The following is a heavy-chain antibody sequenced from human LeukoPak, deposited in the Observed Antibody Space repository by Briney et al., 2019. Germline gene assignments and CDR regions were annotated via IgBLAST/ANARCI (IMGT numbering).Heavy chain of an antibody. J-gene: IGHJ4*02. V-gene: IGHV4-59*01. Sequence: SETLSLTCTISGGSISSYYWSWIRQPPGKGLEWIGYIYYIGSTNYNPSLKSRVTISVDTSKNQFSLKLSSVTAADTAVYYCARGIGYDFWSGYLNYFDYWGQGTLVTVSS. CDR3: ARGIGYDFWSGYLNYFDY. D-gene: IGHD3-3*01. CDR2: IYYIGST. CDR1: GGSISSYY.